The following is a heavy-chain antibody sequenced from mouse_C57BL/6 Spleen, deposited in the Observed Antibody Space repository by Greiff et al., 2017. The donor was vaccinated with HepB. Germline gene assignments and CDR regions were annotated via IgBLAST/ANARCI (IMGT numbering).Heavy chain of an antibody. J-gene: IGHJ1*03. V-gene: IGHV1-83*01. CDR1: YTFTDYYM. D-gene: IGHD2-5*01. CDR2: YPGSGNTY. CDR3: STAYYSNYWYFDV. Sequence: VQLQQSGPELVKPGASVKMSCKASGYTFTDYYMHWVKQKPGKGLEWIGEIYPGSGNTYYNEKFKGKATLTADTSSSTAYMQLSSLTSEDSAVYVCESTAYYSNYWYFDVWGTGTTVTVSS.